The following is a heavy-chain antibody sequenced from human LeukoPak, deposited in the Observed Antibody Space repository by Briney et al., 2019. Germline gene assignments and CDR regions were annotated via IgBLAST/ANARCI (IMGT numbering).Heavy chain of an antibody. CDR1: GFTFSSYA. CDR3: AKDIKQYQLLFIYYFDY. CDR2: ISGSGGST. V-gene: IGHV3-23*01. D-gene: IGHD2-2*01. Sequence: PGGSLRLSCAASGFTFSSYAMSWVRQAPGKGLEWASAISGSGGSTYYADSVKGRFTISRDNSKNTLYLQMNSLRAEDTAVYYCAKDIKQYQLLFIYYFDYWGQGTLVTVSS. J-gene: IGHJ4*02.